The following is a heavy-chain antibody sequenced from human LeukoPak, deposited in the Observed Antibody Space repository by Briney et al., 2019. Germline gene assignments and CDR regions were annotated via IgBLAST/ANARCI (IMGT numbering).Heavy chain of an antibody. D-gene: IGHD3-3*01. CDR2: IYYSGST. CDR1: GVSVSSTAYY. CDR3: AVPYGDFWSGYYPSYYYGMDV. J-gene: IGHJ6*02. Sequence: SQTLSLTCTVSGVSVSSTAYYWSWLRQPPGKGLEWIGSIYYSGSTYYNPSLKSRVTISVDTSKNQFSLKLSSVTAADTAVYYCAVPYGDFWSGYYPSYYYGMDVWGQGTTVTVSS. V-gene: IGHV4-39*01.